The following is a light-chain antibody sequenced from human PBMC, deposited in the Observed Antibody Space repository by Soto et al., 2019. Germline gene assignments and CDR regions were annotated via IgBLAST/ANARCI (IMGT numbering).Light chain of an antibody. V-gene: IGLV1-40*01. CDR2: GNS. J-gene: IGLJ1*01. CDR1: SSKIGAGYD. CDR3: QSYDSSLSGSYV. Sequence: QSVLTQPPSVSGAPGQRVTISCTGSSSKIGAGYDVHWYQQLPGTAPKLLIYGNSNRPSGVPDRFSGSKSGTSASLAITFLQAEDEADYYCQSYDSSLSGSYVFGTGTKVTVL.